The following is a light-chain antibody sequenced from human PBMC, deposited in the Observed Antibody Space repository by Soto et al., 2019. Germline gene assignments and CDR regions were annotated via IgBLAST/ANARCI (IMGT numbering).Light chain of an antibody. V-gene: IGKV1-39*01. CDR1: QSISSY. CDR2: AAS. Sequence: DIQMTQSPSSLSASVGDRVTITCRASQSISSYLNWYQQKPGKAPKVLIYAASSLQSGVPSRFSGIGSGTDFTLTINSLQPEDFATYSCQQSYNSPQTFGQGTKVDIK. CDR3: QQSYNSPQT. J-gene: IGKJ1*01.